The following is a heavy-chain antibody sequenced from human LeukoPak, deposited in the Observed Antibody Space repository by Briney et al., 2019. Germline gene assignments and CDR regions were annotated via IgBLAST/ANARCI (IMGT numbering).Heavy chain of an antibody. V-gene: IGHV3-53*04. Sequence: PGGSLRLSCAASGFTVSSNYMSGVRQAPGKGLEWVSVIYSGGSTYYADSVKGRFTISRHNSKNTLYLQMNSLRAEDTAVYYCARRSYGDYVLDAFDIWGQGTMVTVSS. D-gene: IGHD4-17*01. CDR3: ARRSYGDYVLDAFDI. CDR2: IYSGGST. CDR1: GFTVSSNY. J-gene: IGHJ3*02.